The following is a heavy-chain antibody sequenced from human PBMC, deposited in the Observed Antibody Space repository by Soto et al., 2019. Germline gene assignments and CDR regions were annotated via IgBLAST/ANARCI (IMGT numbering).Heavy chain of an antibody. CDR1: GFTVSSNY. V-gene: IGHV3-66*01. CDR2: IYSGGGT. J-gene: IGHJ4*02. CDR3: AREGRAGGLYFYF. Sequence: EVQLVESGGGLVQPGGSLRLSCAASGFTVSSNYMSWVRQAPGKGLERVSVIYSGGGTYHADSVKDRFTISRDNSKNTLYLQRNSLRAEDTAVYYCAREGRAGGLYFYFWGQGTLVTVSS. D-gene: IGHD3-10*01.